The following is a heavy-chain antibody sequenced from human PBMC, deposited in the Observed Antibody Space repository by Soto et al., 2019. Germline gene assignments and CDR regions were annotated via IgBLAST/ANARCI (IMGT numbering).Heavy chain of an antibody. CDR3: ARDSRSGYYLEF. D-gene: IGHD3-22*01. Sequence: QLQLQESGSGLVKPSQTLSLTCAVSGDSISNGGYSWNWIRQPPGKGLEWIGYIYHSGGTDYNPSLKSRGTITVDSSNNQFSLKLSSVTAADTAVYYCARDSRSGYYLEFWGQGTLVTVSS. J-gene: IGHJ4*02. CDR1: GDSISNGGYS. CDR2: IYHSGGT. V-gene: IGHV4-30-2*01.